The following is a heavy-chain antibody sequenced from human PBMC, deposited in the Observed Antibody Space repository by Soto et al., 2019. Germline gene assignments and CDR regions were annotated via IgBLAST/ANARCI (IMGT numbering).Heavy chain of an antibody. CDR3: ARENNFRGLRFWGGPLYYFLGFDV. V-gene: IGHV1-18*04. CDR1: GYTFTSYG. Sequence: QVQLVQSGAEVKKPGASVKVSCKASGYTFTSYGISWVRQAPGQGLEWMGWISAYNGNTNYAQKLQGRVTMTTDTSMRPGLMELRRLRTYGPGLEFCARENNFRGLRFWGGPLYYFLGFDVWGQGTTVTVSS. CDR2: ISAYNGNT. J-gene: IGHJ6*02. D-gene: IGHD3-3*01.